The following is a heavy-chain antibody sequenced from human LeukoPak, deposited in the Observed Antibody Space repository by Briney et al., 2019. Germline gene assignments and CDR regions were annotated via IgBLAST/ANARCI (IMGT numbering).Heavy chain of an antibody. CDR1: GFTVSSSY. Sequence: GGSLRLSCAASGFTVSSSYMSWVRQAPGKGLEWVSIITSGVGITYYADSVKGRFTISRDNSRNTLYLQMNSLRAEDTAVYYCAKGDYYDLDYWGQGTLVTVSS. J-gene: IGHJ4*02. D-gene: IGHD3-22*01. CDR3: AKGDYYDLDY. CDR2: ITSGVGIT. V-gene: IGHV3-53*01.